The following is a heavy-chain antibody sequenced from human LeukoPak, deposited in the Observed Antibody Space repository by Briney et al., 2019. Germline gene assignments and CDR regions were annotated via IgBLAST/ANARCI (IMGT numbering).Heavy chain of an antibody. D-gene: IGHD3-9*01. Sequence: PGGSLRLSCAASGFTFSSYAMSWVRQAPGKGLEWVGRIKSKTDGGTTDYAAPVKGRFTISRDDSKNTLYLQMNSLKTEDTAVYYCTTDRWSWFEPDYWGQGTLVTVSS. J-gene: IGHJ4*02. CDR1: GFTFSSYA. CDR3: TTDRWSWFEPDY. V-gene: IGHV3-15*01. CDR2: IKSKTDGGTT.